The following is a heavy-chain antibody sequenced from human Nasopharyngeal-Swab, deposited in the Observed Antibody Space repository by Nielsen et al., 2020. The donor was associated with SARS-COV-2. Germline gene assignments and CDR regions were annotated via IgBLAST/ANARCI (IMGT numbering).Heavy chain of an antibody. V-gene: IGHV3-30*18. CDR3: AEDGPGDHQVHYYYYGMDV. J-gene: IGHJ6*02. CDR1: GFTFSSYG. CDR2: ISYDGSNK. D-gene: IGHD2-21*02. Sequence: GESLKISCAASGFTFSSYGMHWVRQAPGKGLEWVAVISYDGSNKYYADSVKGRFTISRDNSKNTLYLQMNSLRAEDTAVYYCAEDGPGDHQVHYYYYGMDVWGQGTTVTVSS.